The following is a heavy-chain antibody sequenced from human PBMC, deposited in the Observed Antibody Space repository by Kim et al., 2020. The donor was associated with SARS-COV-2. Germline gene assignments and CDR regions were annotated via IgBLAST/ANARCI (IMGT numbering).Heavy chain of an antibody. V-gene: IGHV3-7*03. Sequence: GGSLRLSCAASGFTFSSNWMSWVRQAPGKGLEWVANIKEDGSETYYVDSVKGRFTISRDNAKNSLYLQMNSLRAEDTAVYYCAREVDISRIVVVSRDYFDSWGQGTLVTVSS. J-gene: IGHJ4*02. CDR1: GFTFSSNW. CDR2: IKEDGSET. D-gene: IGHD3-22*01. CDR3: AREVDISRIVVVSRDYFDS.